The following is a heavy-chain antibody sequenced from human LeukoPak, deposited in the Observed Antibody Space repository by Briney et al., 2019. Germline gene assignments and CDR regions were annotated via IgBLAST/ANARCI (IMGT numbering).Heavy chain of an antibody. J-gene: IGHJ4*01. CDR2: FWYDASRE. CDR1: GFTFSSSG. CDR3: ARGGGSNHAYFDY. V-gene: IGHV3-33*01. Sequence: GRSVRLSCAASGFTFSSSGMHWVRQAPGKGLEGVSVFWYDASREYYADSVKGRFTISRDSSKNTQYLQMNGLRAEDTAVYYCARGGGSNHAYFDYWGHGILVTVAS. D-gene: IGHD5-12*01.